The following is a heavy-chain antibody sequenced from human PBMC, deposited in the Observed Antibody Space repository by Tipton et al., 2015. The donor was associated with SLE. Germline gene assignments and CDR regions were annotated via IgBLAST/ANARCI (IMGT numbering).Heavy chain of an antibody. Sequence: TLSLTCAVSGYSISSGYYWGWIRQPPGKGLEWIGGIYYRGSTYYNPSLKSRVSISIDTSKNHFSLNLSSVTAADTAVYYCASDRLPGDHDAFDIWGQGTMVTVSS. J-gene: IGHJ3*02. V-gene: IGHV4-38-2*01. D-gene: IGHD7-27*01. CDR3: ASDRLPGDHDAFDI. CDR1: GYSISSGYY. CDR2: IYYRGST.